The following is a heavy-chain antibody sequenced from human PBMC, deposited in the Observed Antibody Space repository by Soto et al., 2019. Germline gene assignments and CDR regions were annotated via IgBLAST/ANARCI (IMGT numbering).Heavy chain of an antibody. J-gene: IGHJ6*02. CDR2: IGTAGDT. CDR1: GFTFSSYD. CDR3: ARGYCTNGVCWGGYYGMDV. Sequence: EVQLVESGGGLVQPGGSLRLSCAASGFTFSSYDMHWVRQATGKGLEWVSAIGTAGDTYYPGSVKGRFTISRENDKNSLXXQMNRLRAGDTAVYYCARGYCTNGVCWGGYYGMDVWGQGTTVTVSS. D-gene: IGHD2-8*01. V-gene: IGHV3-13*01.